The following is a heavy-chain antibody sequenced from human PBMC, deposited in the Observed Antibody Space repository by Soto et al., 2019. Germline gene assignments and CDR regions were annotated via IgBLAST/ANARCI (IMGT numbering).Heavy chain of an antibody. Sequence: EVQLVESGGGLVQPGGSLRLSCEASRGAFGDYWMHWVRQAPGKGLVWVSRINGDANDIIYADSVKGRFTASRDNAKNMVFLQMDSLRVEDTAVYYCARDVPPNGFDSWGQGTLVTVSS. CDR1: RGAFGDYW. CDR3: ARDVPPNGFDS. V-gene: IGHV3-74*01. J-gene: IGHJ5*01. D-gene: IGHD3-10*02. CDR2: INGDANDI.